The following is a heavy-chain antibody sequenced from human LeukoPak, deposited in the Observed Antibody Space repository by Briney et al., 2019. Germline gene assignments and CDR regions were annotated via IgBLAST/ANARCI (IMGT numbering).Heavy chain of an antibody. J-gene: IGHJ4*02. D-gene: IGHD1-14*01. Sequence: GGSLRLSCVASGFTFSTFSMNWVRQAPGKGLGWVSYISSSGMTIYYADSVKGRFTISRNNAKNSLYLQMNSLRDEDTAVYYCARDFSGTSGPLDYWGQGTLVTVSS. V-gene: IGHV3-48*02. CDR1: GFTFSTFS. CDR3: ARDFSGTSGPLDY. CDR2: ISSSGMTI.